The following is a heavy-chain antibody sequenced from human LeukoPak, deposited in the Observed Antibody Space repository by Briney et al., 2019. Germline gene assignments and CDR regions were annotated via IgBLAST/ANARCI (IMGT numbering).Heavy chain of an antibody. V-gene: IGHV4-34*01. D-gene: IGHD2-15*01. Sequence: PSETLSLTCAVYGGSFSGYYWSWIRQPPGKGLEWIGEINHSGSTNYNPSLKSRVTISVDTSKNQFSLKLSSVTAADTAVYYCARGNEGGSHPFDYWGQGTLVTVSS. J-gene: IGHJ4*02. CDR1: GGSFSGYY. CDR3: ARGNEGGSHPFDY. CDR2: INHSGST.